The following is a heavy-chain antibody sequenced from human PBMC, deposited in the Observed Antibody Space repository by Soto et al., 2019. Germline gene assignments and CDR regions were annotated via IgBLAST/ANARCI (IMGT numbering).Heavy chain of an antibody. CDR1: GGSFSGYY. D-gene: IGHD3-9*01. V-gene: IGHV4-34*01. CDR2: INHSGST. J-gene: IGHJ4*02. Sequence: SETLSLTCAVYGGSFSGYYWSWIRQPPGKGLEWIGEINHSGSTNYNPSLKSRVTISVDTSKNQFSLNLSSVTAADTAVYYCASRRGVGAPNYDILRRVFRYWGKGSXVTVS. CDR3: ASRRGVGAPNYDILRRVFRY.